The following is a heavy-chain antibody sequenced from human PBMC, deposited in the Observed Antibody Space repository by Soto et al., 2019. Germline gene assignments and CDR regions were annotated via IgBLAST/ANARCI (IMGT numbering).Heavy chain of an antibody. CDR3: AREMTPTPTGPVAFDI. CDR1: GFTFSSYA. J-gene: IGHJ3*02. V-gene: IGHV3-30-3*01. D-gene: IGHD2-8*02. Sequence: PGGSLRLSCAASGFTFSSYAMHWVRQAPGKGLEWVAVISYDGSNKYYADSVKGRFTISRDNSKNTLYLQMNSLRAEDTAVYYCAREMTPTPTGPVAFDIWGQGTMVTVSS. CDR2: ISYDGSNK.